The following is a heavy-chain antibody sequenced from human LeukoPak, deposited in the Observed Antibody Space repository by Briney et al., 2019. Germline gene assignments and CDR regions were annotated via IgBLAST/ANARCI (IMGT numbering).Heavy chain of an antibody. CDR1: GFTFSSYS. V-gene: IGHV3-21*06. Sequence: GGSLRLSCAASGFTFSSYSMNWVRQAPGKGLEWVSSISSSGNNKYYAQSVKGRFTISRDNAKNSLYLQMNSLRVEDTAAYHCARDNNYGTGSDYWGQGTLVTVSS. CDR3: ARDNNYGTGSDY. J-gene: IGHJ4*02. CDR2: ISSSGNNK. D-gene: IGHD5-24*01.